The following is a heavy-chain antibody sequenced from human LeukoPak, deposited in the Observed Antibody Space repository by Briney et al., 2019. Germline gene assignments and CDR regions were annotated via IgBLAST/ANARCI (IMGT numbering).Heavy chain of an antibody. CDR2: IYYSGST. V-gene: IGHV4-39*07. J-gene: IGHJ4*02. CDR1: GVSISSSSYY. CDR3: ARDHPLWLPDY. Sequence: PSETLSLTCTVSGVSISSSSYYWGWIRQPPGKGLEWIGSIYYSGSTYYNPSLKSRVTISVDTSKNQFSLKLSSVTAADTAVYYCARDHPLWLPDYWGQGTLVTVSS. D-gene: IGHD5-18*01.